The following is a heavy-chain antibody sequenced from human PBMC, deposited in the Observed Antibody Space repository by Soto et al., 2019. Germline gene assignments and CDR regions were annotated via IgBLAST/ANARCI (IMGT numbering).Heavy chain of an antibody. V-gene: IGHV3-33*01. CDR2: IWYDGSNK. CDR1: GFTFSSYG. Sequence: PGGSLRLSCAASGFTFSSYGMHWVRQAPGKGLEWVAVIWYDGSNKYYADSVKGRFTISRDNSKNTLYLQMNSLRADDTAVYSCARDPAETYRSSWYDYWGEGTLVTLSS. J-gene: IGHJ4*02. D-gene: IGHD6-13*01. CDR3: ARDPAETYRSSWYDY.